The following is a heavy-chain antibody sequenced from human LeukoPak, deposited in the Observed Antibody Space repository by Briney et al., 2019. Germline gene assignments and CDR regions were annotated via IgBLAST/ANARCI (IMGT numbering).Heavy chain of an antibody. CDR3: ARHLEWPRSGYYYFDY. V-gene: IGHV4-39*01. D-gene: IGHD3-3*01. CDR1: GGSISSSSYY. Sequence: PSETLSLTCTVSGGSISSSSYYWGWIRQPPGEGLEWIGSIYYSGSTYYNPSLKSRVTISVDTSKNQFSLKLSSVTAADAAVYYCARHLEWPRSGYYYFDYWGQGTLVTVSS. CDR2: IYYSGST. J-gene: IGHJ4*02.